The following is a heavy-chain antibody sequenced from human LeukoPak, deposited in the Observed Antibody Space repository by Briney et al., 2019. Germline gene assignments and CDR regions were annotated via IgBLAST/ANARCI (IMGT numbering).Heavy chain of an antibody. CDR2: IYYSGST. J-gene: IGHJ3*02. D-gene: IGHD3-10*01. CDR1: GGSISSYY. V-gene: IGHV4-39*07. Sequence: SETLSLTCTVSGGSISSYYWGWIRQPPGKGLEWIGSIYYSGSTYYNPSLKSRVTISVDTSKNQFSLKLSSVTAADTAVYYCARTVVRGVIRAFDIWGQGTMVTVSS. CDR3: ARTVVRGVIRAFDI.